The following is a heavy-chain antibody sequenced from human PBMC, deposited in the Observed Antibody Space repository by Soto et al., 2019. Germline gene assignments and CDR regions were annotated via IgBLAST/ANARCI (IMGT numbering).Heavy chain of an antibody. V-gene: IGHV3-30-3*01. CDR3: ARSRIAAAGLGNDY. J-gene: IGHJ4*02. D-gene: IGHD6-13*01. CDR2: ISYDGSNK. Sequence: GSLRLSCXASGFTFSSYAMHWVRQAPGKGLEWVAVISYDGSNKYYADSVKGRFTISRDNSKNTLYLQMNSLRAEDTAVYYCARSRIAAAGLGNDYWGQGTLVTVSS. CDR1: GFTFSSYA.